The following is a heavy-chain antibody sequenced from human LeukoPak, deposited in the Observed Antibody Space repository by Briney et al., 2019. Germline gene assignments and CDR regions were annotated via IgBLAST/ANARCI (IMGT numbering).Heavy chain of an antibody. D-gene: IGHD2/OR15-2a*01. J-gene: IGHJ4*02. CDR2: ISYSGST. CDR1: GGSISSYY. Sequence: SETLSLTCTVSGGSISSYYWNWIRQPPGKGLEWIGYISYSGSTNYNPSLKSRVTISLDTSKNQFSLKLSSVTAADTAVYYCAGHHPRNTVDFWGQGTLVTVSS. V-gene: IGHV4-59*08. CDR3: AGHHPRNTVDF.